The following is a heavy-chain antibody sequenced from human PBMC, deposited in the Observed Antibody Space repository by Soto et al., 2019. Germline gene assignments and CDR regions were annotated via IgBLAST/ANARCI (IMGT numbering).Heavy chain of an antibody. V-gene: IGHV3-21*01. D-gene: IGHD6-19*01. CDR1: GFTFSSYS. J-gene: IGHJ4*02. CDR3: ARDPPRVYSSGLPTPFDY. CDR2: ISSSSSYI. Sequence: GGSLRLSCAASGFTFSSYSMNWVRQAPGKGLEWVSSISSSSSYIYYADSVKGRFTISRDNAKNSLYLQMNSLRAEDTAVYYCARDPPRVYSSGLPTPFDYWGQGTLVTVSS.